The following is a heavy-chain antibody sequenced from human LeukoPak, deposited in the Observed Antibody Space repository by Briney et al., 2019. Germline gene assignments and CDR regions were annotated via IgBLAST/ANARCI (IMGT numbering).Heavy chain of an antibody. CDR1: GFTFDDYA. CDR2: ISWNSGSI. Sequence: PGRSLRLSCAASGFTFDDYAMHWVRQAPGKGLEWVPGISWNSGSIGYADSVKGRFTISRDNAKNSLYLQMNSLRAEDTALYYCAKDRIRHYGSGYYGMDVWGQGTTVTVSS. CDR3: AKDRIRHYGSGYYGMDV. V-gene: IGHV3-9*01. J-gene: IGHJ6*02. D-gene: IGHD3-10*01.